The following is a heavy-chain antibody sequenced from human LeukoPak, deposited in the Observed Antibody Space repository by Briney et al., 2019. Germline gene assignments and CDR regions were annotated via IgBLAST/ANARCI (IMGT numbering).Heavy chain of an antibody. CDR3: ARGLRLVVPAAISRPAYYFDY. J-gene: IGHJ4*02. CDR1: GYTFTSYA. V-gene: IGHV1-8*03. CDR2: MNPNSGNT. D-gene: IGHD2-2*02. Sequence: ASVKVSCKASGYTFTSYAMNWVRQAPGQGLEWMGWMNPNSGNTGYAQKFQGRVTITRNTSISTAYMELSSLRSEDTAVYYCARGLRLVVPAAISRPAYYFDYWGQGTLVTVSS.